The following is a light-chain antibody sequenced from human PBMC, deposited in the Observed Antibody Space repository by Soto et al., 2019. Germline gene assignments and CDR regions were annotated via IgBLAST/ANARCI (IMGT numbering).Light chain of an antibody. V-gene: IGKV3-20*01. Sequence: EIVLTQSPGTLSLSPGERATLSCRASHFVSSTYLAWYQQKPGQAPRLLIYGASSRATGIPDRFSGSGSGTDFTLTISRLEPEDFAVYYCHQYGLLTRHPFGQGTKLEIK. CDR3: HQYGLLTRHP. J-gene: IGKJ2*01. CDR2: GAS. CDR1: HFVSSTY.